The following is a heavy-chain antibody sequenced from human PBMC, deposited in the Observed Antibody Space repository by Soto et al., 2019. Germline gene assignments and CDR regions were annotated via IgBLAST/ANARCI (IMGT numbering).Heavy chain of an antibody. Sequence: GGSLRLSCAASGSTFSSYSMNWVRQAPGKGLEWVSSISSSSSYIYYADSVKGRFTISRDNAKNSLYLQMNSLRAEDTAVYYCASSHSSSWYQADWFDPWGQGTLVTVSS. J-gene: IGHJ5*02. D-gene: IGHD6-13*01. CDR1: GSTFSSYS. CDR3: ASSHSSSWYQADWFDP. CDR2: ISSSSSYI. V-gene: IGHV3-21*01.